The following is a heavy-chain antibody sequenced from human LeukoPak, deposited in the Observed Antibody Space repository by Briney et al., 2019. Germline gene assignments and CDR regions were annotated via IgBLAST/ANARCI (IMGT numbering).Heavy chain of an antibody. CDR1: GFTFSSYW. J-gene: IGHJ4*02. CDR3: ARIGYSSSSFDF. Sequence: GGSLRLSCAASGFTFSSYWMSWVRQAPGKGLEWVANIKQDGSVEYYVVSVKGRFTISRDNAKESLYLQMNSLRTEDTAVYYCARIGYSSSSFDFWGQGTLVTVSS. V-gene: IGHV3-7*05. D-gene: IGHD6-6*01. CDR2: IKQDGSVE.